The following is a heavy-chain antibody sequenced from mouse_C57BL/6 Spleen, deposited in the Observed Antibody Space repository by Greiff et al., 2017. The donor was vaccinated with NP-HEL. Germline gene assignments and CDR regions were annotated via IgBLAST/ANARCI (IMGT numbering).Heavy chain of an antibody. CDR2: ISGGGGNT. D-gene: IGHD1-1*02. V-gene: IGHV5-9*01. CDR1: GFTFSSYT. Sequence: EVQGVESGGGLVKPGGSLKLSCAASGFTFSSYTMSWVRQTPEKRLEWVATISGGGGNTYYPDSVKGRFTISRDNAKNTLYLQMSSLRSEDTALYYCARHGWGYAMDYWGQGTSVTVSS. J-gene: IGHJ4*01. CDR3: ARHGWGYAMDY.